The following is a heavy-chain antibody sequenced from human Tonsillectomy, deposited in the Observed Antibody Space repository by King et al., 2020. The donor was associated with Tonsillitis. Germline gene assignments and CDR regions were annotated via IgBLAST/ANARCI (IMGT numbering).Heavy chain of an antibody. V-gene: IGHV4-59*08. CDR3: ARRGYGDNWFDP. CDR1: GGSISSYY. D-gene: IGHD4-17*01. J-gene: IGHJ5*02. CDR2: IYYNGNT. Sequence: VQLQESGPGLVKPSETLSLTCTVSGGSISSYYWSWIRPPPGKGLEWIGYIYYNGNTNYNPSLKSRVSISVDTSKNQFSLKLSSVTAADTDVYYCARRGYGDNWFDPWGQGTLVTVSS.